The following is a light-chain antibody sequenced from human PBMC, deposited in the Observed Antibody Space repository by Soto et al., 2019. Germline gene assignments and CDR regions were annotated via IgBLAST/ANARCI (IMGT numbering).Light chain of an antibody. CDR2: DVS. Sequence: QSALTQPASVSGSPGQSITISRTGTSSDVGGYNYVSWYQQHPGKAPKLMIYDVSNRPSGVSNRFSGSKSGNTASLTISGLQAEDEADYYCSSYTISSTLVFGGGTKLTVL. CDR1: SSDVGGYNY. CDR3: SSYTISSTLV. V-gene: IGLV2-14*03. J-gene: IGLJ2*01.